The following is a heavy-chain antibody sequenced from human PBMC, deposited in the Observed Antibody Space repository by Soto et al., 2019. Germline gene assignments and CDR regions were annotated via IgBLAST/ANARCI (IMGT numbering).Heavy chain of an antibody. J-gene: IGHJ4*02. CDR3: ASGDYGDPAWDY. Sequence: SETLSLTCTVSGGSISSYYWSWIRQPPGKGLEWIGYIYYSGSTNYNPSLKSRVAISVDTSKNQFSLKLSSVTAADTAVYYCASGDYGDPAWDYWGQGTLVTVSS. CDR1: GGSISSYY. CDR2: IYYSGST. V-gene: IGHV4-59*01. D-gene: IGHD4-17*01.